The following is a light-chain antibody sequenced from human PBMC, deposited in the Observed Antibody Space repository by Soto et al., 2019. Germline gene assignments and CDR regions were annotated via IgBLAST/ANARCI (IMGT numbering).Light chain of an antibody. CDR3: QQYGTSHIT. CDR2: DES. Sequence: IVLTQSAGTLSLSPGERATLSCRASQSVSYYLAWYQQKPGQAPRLLIYDESSRATGIPDRFSGSGSGTDFTLTISRMEPEDFAVYYCQQYGTSHITSGQGTRLAIK. J-gene: IGKJ5*01. V-gene: IGKV3-20*01. CDR1: QSVSYY.